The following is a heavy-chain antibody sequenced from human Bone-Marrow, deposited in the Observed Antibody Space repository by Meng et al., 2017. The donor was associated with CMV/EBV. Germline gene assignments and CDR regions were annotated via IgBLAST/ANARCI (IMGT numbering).Heavy chain of an antibody. CDR2: IYYSGST. CDR1: GGSISSYY. V-gene: IGHV4-59*01. J-gene: IGHJ4*02. CDR3: ARVGRRDGYNSHFDN. D-gene: IGHD5-24*01. Sequence: SETLSLTSTVSGGSISSYYWSWIRQPPGKGLEWIGYIYYSGSTNYNPSLKSRVTISVDTSKNQFSLKLSSVTAADTAVYYCARVGRRDGYNSHFDNWGQGTLVTVSS.